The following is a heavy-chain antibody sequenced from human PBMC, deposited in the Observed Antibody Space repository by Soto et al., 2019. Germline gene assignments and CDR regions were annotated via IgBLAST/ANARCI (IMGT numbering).Heavy chain of an antibody. Sequence: SVKVSCKASGFTFTSSAVQWVRQARGQRLEWIGWIVIGSGNTNYAQKFQERVTITRDMFTSTAYMELSSLRSEDTAVYYCAVDGQWLADDAFDIWGQGTMVTVSS. CDR3: AVDGQWLADDAFDI. V-gene: IGHV1-58*01. CDR1: GFTFTSSA. J-gene: IGHJ3*02. CDR2: IVIGSGNT. D-gene: IGHD6-19*01.